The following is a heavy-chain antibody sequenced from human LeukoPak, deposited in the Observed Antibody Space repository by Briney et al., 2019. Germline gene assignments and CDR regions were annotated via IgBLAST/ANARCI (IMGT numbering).Heavy chain of an antibody. V-gene: IGHV5-51*01. Sequence: GESLKISCKGSGYGFTSYWIGWVRQMPGKGLEWVGIIYPGDSDTRCSPSFQGQVTISADKSISAAYLQWSSLKVSDTAMYYCARHGEKSYDFWSGYPNNWFDPWGQGTLVTVSS. D-gene: IGHD3-3*01. CDR2: IYPGDSDT. CDR3: ARHGEKSYDFWSGYPNNWFDP. CDR1: GYGFTSYW. J-gene: IGHJ5*02.